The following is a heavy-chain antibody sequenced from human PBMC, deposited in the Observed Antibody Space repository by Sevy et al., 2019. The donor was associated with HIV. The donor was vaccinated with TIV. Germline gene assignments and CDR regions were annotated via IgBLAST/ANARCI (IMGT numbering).Heavy chain of an antibody. J-gene: IGHJ3*02. CDR3: ARRNDFAI. CDR2: VYYTWGT. V-gene: IGHV4-59*08. CDR1: GGSINSDH. Sequence: SETLSLTCTVSGGSINSDHWNWIRQPPGKGLEWIGYVYYTWGTNYNPSLKNRVTISVDRTKNQFSLKLTYVTAADTAVYYCARRNDFAIWGQGTMVTVSS.